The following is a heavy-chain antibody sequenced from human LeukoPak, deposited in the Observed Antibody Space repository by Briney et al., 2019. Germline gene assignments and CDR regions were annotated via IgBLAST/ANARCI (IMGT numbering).Heavy chain of an antibody. CDR3: ARVYNYVFDY. CDR2: IYSGGDT. D-gene: IGHD3-10*02. J-gene: IGHJ4*02. V-gene: IGHV3-53*01. Sequence: GGSLRLSCAASGFTVSNSHMTWVRQAVGKGLEWVSFIYSGGDTSYADSVKGRFTISRDNSKNTLYLQINSLRAEDTAVYYCARVYNYVFDYWGQGTLVTVSS. CDR1: GFTVSNSH.